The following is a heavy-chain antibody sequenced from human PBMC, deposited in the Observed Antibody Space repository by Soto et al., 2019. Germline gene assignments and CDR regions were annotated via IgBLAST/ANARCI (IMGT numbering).Heavy chain of an antibody. CDR1: GFTFSSYG. D-gene: IGHD3-22*01. V-gene: IGHV3-33*01. CDR2: IWYDGSNK. Sequence: PGGSLRLSCAASGFTFSSYGMHWVRQAPGKWLEWVAVIWYDGSNKYYADSVKGRFTISRDNSKNTLYLQMNSLRAEDTAVYYCAREIASSSYYLSDYYGMDVWGQGXTVTV. CDR3: AREIASSSYYLSDYYGMDV. J-gene: IGHJ6*02.